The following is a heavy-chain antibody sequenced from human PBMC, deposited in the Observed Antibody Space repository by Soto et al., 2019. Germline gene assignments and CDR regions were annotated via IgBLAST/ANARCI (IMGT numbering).Heavy chain of an antibody. CDR2: VIPFLSIA. CDR3: ARDSTVYYSGFHS. Sequence: QVHLVQSGAEVKKPGSSVKVSCKTSGGTFSSYTISWVRQAPGQGLEWMGRVIPFLSIANYAQKFLGRVTIAADNSTSTAYMELSSLRSEDTPVYYFARDSTVYYSGFHSCGQGTLVTVSS. CDR1: GGTFSSYT. V-gene: IGHV1-69*08. J-gene: IGHJ5*02. D-gene: IGHD2-8*01.